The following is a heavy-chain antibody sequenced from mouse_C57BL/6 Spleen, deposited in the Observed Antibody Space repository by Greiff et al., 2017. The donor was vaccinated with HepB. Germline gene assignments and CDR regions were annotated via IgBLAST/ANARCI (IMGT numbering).Heavy chain of an antibody. D-gene: IGHD1-1*01. CDR3: ARSKSTAVGFDY. J-gene: IGHJ2*01. V-gene: IGHV1-26*01. CDR2: INPNNGGT. CDR1: GYTFTDYY. Sequence: EVQLQQSGPELVKPGASVKISCKASGYTFTDYYMNWVKQSHGKSLEWIGDINPNNGGTSYNQKFKSKATLTVDKSSSTAYMKLSSLTSEDSAVYYCARSKSTAVGFDYWGQGTTLTVSS.